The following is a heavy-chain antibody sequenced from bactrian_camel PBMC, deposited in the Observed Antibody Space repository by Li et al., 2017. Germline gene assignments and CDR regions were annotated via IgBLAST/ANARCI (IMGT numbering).Heavy chain of an antibody. D-gene: IGHD2*01. J-gene: IGHJ4*01. V-gene: IGHV3S67*01. CDR1: GFTLSTVR. CDR2: IGSDGST. Sequence: VQLVESGGGLVQPGESLKLACAASGFTLSTVRMRWVRQAPGKERAAVSSIGSDGSTYYADSVKGRFTISQDNAKNTVYLQMNRLKSEDTARYYCNVRCRSWLGTEYWGQGTQVTVS. CDR3: NVRCRSWLGTEY.